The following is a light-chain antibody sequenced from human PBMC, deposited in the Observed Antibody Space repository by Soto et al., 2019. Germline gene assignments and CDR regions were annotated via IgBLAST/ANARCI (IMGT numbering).Light chain of an antibody. V-gene: IGLV1-51*01. J-gene: IGLJ2*01. CDR1: SANIGNNY. CDR3: LTWDSSLSVAV. Sequence: QSVLTQPPSVSAAPGQKLTISCSGISANIGNNYVSWYHQVPGTAPKVVIYDNDQRPSGIPDRFSGSKSGTSATLGITGLQTGDEADYYCLTWDSSLSVAVFGGGTKVTVL. CDR2: DND.